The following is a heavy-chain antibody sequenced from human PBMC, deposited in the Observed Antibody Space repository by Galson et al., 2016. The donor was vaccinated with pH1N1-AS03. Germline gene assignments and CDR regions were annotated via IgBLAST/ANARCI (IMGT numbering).Heavy chain of an antibody. CDR1: GFNFTSHW. D-gene: IGHD4/OR15-4a*01. CDR3: VRNDYEDVDLQGFYFDY. Sequence: QSGAEVKKPGESLRISCKGSGFNFTSHWISWVRQMPGKGLEWMGRIDPSDSYTNYSPSFKGHVTISGDKSINTAYLQWSSLRAEDTAVYFCVRNDYEDVDLQGFYFDYWGQGTLVTVSS. CDR2: IDPSDSYT. V-gene: IGHV5-10-1*01. J-gene: IGHJ4*02.